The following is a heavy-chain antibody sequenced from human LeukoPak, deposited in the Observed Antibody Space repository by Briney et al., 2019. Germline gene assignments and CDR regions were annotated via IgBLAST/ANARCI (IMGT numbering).Heavy chain of an antibody. D-gene: IGHD4-17*01. CDR1: GFTFSSYA. V-gene: IGHV4-34*01. CDR3: ARGDDYGDNWFDP. Sequence: PGGSLRLSCAASGFTFSSYAMSWVRQPPGKGLEWIGEINHSGSTNYNPSLKSRVTISVDTSKSQFSLKLSSVTAADTAVYYCARGDDYGDNWFDPWGQGTLVTVSS. J-gene: IGHJ5*02. CDR2: INHSGST.